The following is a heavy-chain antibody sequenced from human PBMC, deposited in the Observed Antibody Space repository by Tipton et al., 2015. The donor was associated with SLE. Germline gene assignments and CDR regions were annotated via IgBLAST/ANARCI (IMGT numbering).Heavy chain of an antibody. Sequence: TLSLTCTVSGGSISSGGYYWSWIRQHPGKGLEWIGSIYHSGSTYYNPSLKSRVTISVDTSKNQFSLKLSSVTAADTAVYYCARGATVTTWVDFDYWGQGTLVTVSS. D-gene: IGHD4-17*01. CDR2: IYHSGST. V-gene: IGHV4-39*07. CDR1: GGSISSGGYY. J-gene: IGHJ4*02. CDR3: ARGATVTTWVDFDY.